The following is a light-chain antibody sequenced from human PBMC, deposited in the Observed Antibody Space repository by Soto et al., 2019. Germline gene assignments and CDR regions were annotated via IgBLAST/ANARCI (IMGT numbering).Light chain of an antibody. J-gene: IGLJ1*01. V-gene: IGLV2-14*01. Sequence: QSVLTQPASVSGSPGQSITISCTGSSSDVGYYIFVSWYQQHPGKAPKLMIYDVNNRPSGVSNRFSGSKSGNTASLTISGLQAEDEADYYCSSHTTSSALQVFGTGTKVTVL. CDR1: SSDVGYYIF. CDR2: DVN. CDR3: SSHTTSSALQV.